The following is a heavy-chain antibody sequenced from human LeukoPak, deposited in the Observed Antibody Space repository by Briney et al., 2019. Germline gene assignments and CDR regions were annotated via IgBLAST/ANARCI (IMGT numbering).Heavy chain of an antibody. CDR2: IYYSGNT. CDR1: GGSISAYY. D-gene: IGHD4-17*01. Sequence: PSEALSLTCTVSGGSISAYYWSWIRQPPGKGLEWIGYIYYSGNTNYNPSLESRVTISVDTSKNQFSLKLSSVTAADTAVYYCARVGGANTVTGRYFDYWGQGTLVTVSS. J-gene: IGHJ4*02. CDR3: ARVGGANTVTGRYFDY. V-gene: IGHV4-59*01.